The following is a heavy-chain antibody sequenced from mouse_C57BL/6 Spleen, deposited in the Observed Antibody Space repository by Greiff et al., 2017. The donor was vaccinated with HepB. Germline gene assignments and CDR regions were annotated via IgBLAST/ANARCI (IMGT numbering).Heavy chain of an antibody. CDR3: ARSGTLFSFAY. J-gene: IGHJ3*01. Sequence: QVQLQQSGAELVRPGTSVKVSCKASGYAFTNYLIEWVKQRPGQGLEWIGVINPGSGGTNYNEKFKGKATLTADKSSSTAYMQLSSLTSEDSAVYFCARSGTLFSFAYWGQGTLVTVSA. CDR2: INPGSGGT. D-gene: IGHD4-1*01. V-gene: IGHV1-54*01. CDR1: GYAFTNYL.